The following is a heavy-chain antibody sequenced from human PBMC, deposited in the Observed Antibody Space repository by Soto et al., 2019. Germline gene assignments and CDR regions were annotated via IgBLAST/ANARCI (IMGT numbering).Heavy chain of an antibody. J-gene: IGHJ6*02. Sequence: GEYLKISCKGSGYSFTSYWIGWVRQMPGKGLEWVGIYYSRDSDTRYSPRFQGQGTISADKTFRTAYLQWSSLVASDTAMYYCARAGYCTNGVCWDYYYYYGMDVWGQGTTVTVSS. CDR3: ARAGYCTNGVCWDYYYYYGMDV. D-gene: IGHD2-8*01. CDR2: YYSRDSDT. CDR1: GYSFTSYW. V-gene: IGHV5-51*01.